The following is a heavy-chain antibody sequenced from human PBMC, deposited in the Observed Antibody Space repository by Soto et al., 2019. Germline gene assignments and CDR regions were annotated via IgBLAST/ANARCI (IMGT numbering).Heavy chain of an antibody. Sequence: EVQVLESGGGLIQPGGSLRLSCVISRLTFSSYALNWVRQAPGEGLEWVSSISGSGDTTYYADSVKGRFTISRDNSKNTLYLQMNSLRVEDTALYYCAKADYSSSWAPGDYWGQGTLVTVSS. D-gene: IGHD6-13*01. J-gene: IGHJ4*02. CDR2: ISGSGDTT. CDR1: RLTFSSYA. V-gene: IGHV3-23*01. CDR3: AKADYSSSWAPGDY.